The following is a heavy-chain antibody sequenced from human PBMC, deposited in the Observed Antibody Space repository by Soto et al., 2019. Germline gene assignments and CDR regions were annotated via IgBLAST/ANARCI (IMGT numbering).Heavy chain of an antibody. CDR1: GFTFSNAW. J-gene: IGHJ3*02. Sequence: GSLRLSCAASGFTFSNAWMSWVRQAPGKGLEWVSAISGSGGSTYYADSVKGRFTISRDNSKNTLYLQMNSLRAEDTAVYYCAKGYEAFDIWGQGTMVTVSS. CDR3: AKGYEAFDI. CDR2: ISGSGGST. V-gene: IGHV3-23*01. D-gene: IGHD3-3*01.